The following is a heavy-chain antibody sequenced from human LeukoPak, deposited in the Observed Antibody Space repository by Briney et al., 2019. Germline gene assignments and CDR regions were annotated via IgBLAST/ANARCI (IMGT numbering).Heavy chain of an antibody. CDR2: IYYSGST. CDR1: GGSISSYY. Sequence: PSETLSLTCTVSGGSISSYYWSWIRQPPGKGLEWIGYIYYSGSTNYNPSLKSRVTISVDTSKNQFSLKRSSVTAADTAVYYCARGNVYYYYMDVWGKGTTVTVSS. CDR3: ARGNVYYYYMDV. J-gene: IGHJ6*03. V-gene: IGHV4-59*01.